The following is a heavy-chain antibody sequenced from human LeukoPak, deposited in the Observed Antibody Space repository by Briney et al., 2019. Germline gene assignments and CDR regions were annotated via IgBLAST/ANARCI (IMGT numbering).Heavy chain of an antibody. D-gene: IGHD3-3*01. CDR3: ARDRRAPYYGFRSGYIDHYYMDV. CDR2: IKQDGSER. J-gene: IGHJ6*03. V-gene: IGHV3-7*01. CDR1: EFTFNNYW. Sequence: GGSLRLSCAASEFTFNNYWMSWVRQAPGKGLEWVANIKQDGSERYYVDSVKGRFTISRDNAKNSLYLQMNSMRAEDTAVYYCARDRRAPYYGFRSGYIDHYYMDVWGKGTTVTVSS.